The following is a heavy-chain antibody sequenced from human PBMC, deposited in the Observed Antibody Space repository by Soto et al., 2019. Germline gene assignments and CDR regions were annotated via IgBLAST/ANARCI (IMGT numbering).Heavy chain of an antibody. D-gene: IGHD5-18*01. Sequence: PGGSLRLSCEASGFTFSSYAMNWVRQAPGKGLEWVSAISGSGGSTYYADSVKGRFTISRDNSKNTLYLQMDSLRAEDTAVYYCAKEGYTRYGMDVWGQGTTVTVSS. CDR2: ISGSGGST. J-gene: IGHJ6*02. CDR3: AKEGYTRYGMDV. V-gene: IGHV3-23*01. CDR1: GFTFSSYA.